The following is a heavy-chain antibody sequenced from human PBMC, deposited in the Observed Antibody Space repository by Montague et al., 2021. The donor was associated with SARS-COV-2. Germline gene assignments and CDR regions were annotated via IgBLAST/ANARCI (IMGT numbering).Heavy chain of an antibody. CDR2: IHSSGGT. J-gene: IGHJ5*02. Sequence: TLSLTCAVSGGSIITGSNFYWGWIRQSAGKGLEWIGRIHSSGGTNYHPSLTSRLTMSVDSSANQFSLKLTSVTAADTAVYYCARDYYDSTGLNWFDPWARDSWSPSPQ. V-gene: IGHV4-61*02. CDR1: GGSIITGSNFY. D-gene: IGHD3-22*01. CDR3: ARDYYDSTGLNWFDP.